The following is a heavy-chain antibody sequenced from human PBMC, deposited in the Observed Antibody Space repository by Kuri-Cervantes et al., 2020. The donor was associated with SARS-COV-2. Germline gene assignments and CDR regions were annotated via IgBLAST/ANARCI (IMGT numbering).Heavy chain of an antibody. D-gene: IGHD3-16*01. CDR2: ISSGSSQR. J-gene: IGHJ6*03. CDR3: ASLLRGGGAHLYYFYMDA. V-gene: IGHV3-21*01. CDR1: GFTFSSYS. Sequence: GESLKISCAASGFTFSSYSMPWVRQAPGKGLEWVSSISSGSSQRYYVDSVKGRFTISRDNAKNSLYLQMNSLRAEDTAVYYCASLLRGGGAHLYYFYMDAWGKGTSVTVSS.